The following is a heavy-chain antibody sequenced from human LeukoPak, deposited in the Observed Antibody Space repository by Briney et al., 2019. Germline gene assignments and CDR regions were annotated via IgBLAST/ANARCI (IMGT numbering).Heavy chain of an antibody. CDR3: ARRFHQLLSPFDY. CDR1: GYSFTTYW. CDR2: IYPGDSDT. Sequence: GESLKISCKGSGYSFTTYWIGWVRQMPGKGLEWMGIIYPGDSDTKYSPSFQGQVTMSADKSISTAYLQWTSLKASDTAMYYCARRFHQLLSPFDYWGQGTLVTVSS. J-gene: IGHJ4*02. V-gene: IGHV5-51*01. D-gene: IGHD2-2*01.